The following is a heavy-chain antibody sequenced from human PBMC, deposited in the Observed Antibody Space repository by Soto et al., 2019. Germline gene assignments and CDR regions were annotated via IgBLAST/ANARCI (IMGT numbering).Heavy chain of an antibody. CDR1: GFSFSSYW. J-gene: IGHJ3*02. CDR3: ATRSSPRPFDI. D-gene: IGHD1-26*01. CDR2: IKSDGSST. Sequence: EVQLVESGGGLVQPGGSLRLSCAASGFSFSSYWMHWVRQAPGKGLVWVSRIKSDGSSTTYADSVKGRFTISRDNAKNTLYLQMNSLRAEDTAVYYCATRSSPRPFDIWGQGTMVTVSS. V-gene: IGHV3-74*01.